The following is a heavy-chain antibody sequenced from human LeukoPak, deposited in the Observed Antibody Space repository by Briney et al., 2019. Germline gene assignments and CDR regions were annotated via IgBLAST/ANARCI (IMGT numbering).Heavy chain of an antibody. Sequence: GGSPRLSCAASGFTFSDYYMSWVRQAPGKGLEWVSYISSSGSTIYYADSVKGRFTISRDNAKNSLYLQMTSLRAEDTAVYYCARDSHDPFTIFGVVITNPLPDDYWGQGTLVTVSS. V-gene: IGHV3-11*04. CDR3: ARDSHDPFTIFGVVITNPLPDDY. CDR1: GFTFSDYY. J-gene: IGHJ4*02. CDR2: ISSSGSTI. D-gene: IGHD3-3*01.